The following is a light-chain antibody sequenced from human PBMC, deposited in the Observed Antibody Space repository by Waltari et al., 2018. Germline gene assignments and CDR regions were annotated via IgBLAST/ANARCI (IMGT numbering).Light chain of an antibody. J-gene: IGLJ3*02. CDR3: QVWDSRSDHWV. CDR1: SIGSKS. Sequence: SYVLTQPPSVSVAPGQTARITCGGNSIGSKSVHWYQQKPGQAPVLVVYDESDRPSGIPGRFSGSNSGNTATLTISRVEAGDEADYYCQVWDSRSDHWVFGGGSKLTVL. CDR2: DES. V-gene: IGLV3-21*02.